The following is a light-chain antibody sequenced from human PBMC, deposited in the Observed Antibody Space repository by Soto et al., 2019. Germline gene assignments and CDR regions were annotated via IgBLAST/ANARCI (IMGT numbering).Light chain of an antibody. J-gene: IGLJ1*01. CDR2: EVT. CDR3: ASYKSSTTFV. Sequence: QSVLTQPASVSGSLGQSITISCTGTSSDVGAYNYVSWYQQHPDKAPKLLIFEVTNRPSGVSGRFSGSKSGITASLSLTISGLQAEDEADYYCASYKSSTTFVFGTGTKVTVL. V-gene: IGLV2-14*01. CDR1: SSDVGAYNY.